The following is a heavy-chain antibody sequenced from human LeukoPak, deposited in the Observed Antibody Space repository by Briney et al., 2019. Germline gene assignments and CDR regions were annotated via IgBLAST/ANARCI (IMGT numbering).Heavy chain of an antibody. D-gene: IGHD6-13*01. V-gene: IGHV1-2*02. CDR3: ARDLAAAGTLENWFDP. CDR2: INPNSGGT. CDR1: GYTFTGYY. Sequence: ASVKVSCKASGYTFTGYYMHWVRQAPGQGLEWMGWINPNSGGTNYAQKFQGRVTMTRDTSISTAYMELSRLRPDDTAVYYCARDLAAAGTLENWFDPWGQGTLVTVSS. J-gene: IGHJ5*02.